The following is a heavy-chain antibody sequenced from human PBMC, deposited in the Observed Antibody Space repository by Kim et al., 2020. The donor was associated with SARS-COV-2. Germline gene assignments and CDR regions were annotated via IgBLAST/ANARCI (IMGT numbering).Heavy chain of an antibody. CDR2: LNWNSGTI. V-gene: IGHV3-9*01. CDR1: GFTFSDYA. J-gene: IGHJ3*01. D-gene: IGHD5-18*01. Sequence: GGSLRLSCAASGFTFSDYAMFWVRQAPGKGLEWVSGLNWNSGTIGYADSVKGRFAISRDNAKKSLYLQMDSLRPDDTALYFCAKRGYTYGRHAFDLWGQGTMVIVSS. CDR3: AKRGYTYGRHAFDL.